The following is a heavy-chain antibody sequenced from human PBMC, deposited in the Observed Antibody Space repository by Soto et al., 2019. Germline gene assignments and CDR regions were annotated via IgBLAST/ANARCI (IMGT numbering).Heavy chain of an antibody. CDR2: INPIFGTA. CDR3: ARGRASGSYYLHDY. Sequence: SVKVSCKASGGTFSSYAISWVRQAPGQGLEWMGGINPIFGTAGYAQRFQGRVTMTADAAMSTAYMELSSLRSDDTAVYYCARGRASGSYYLHDYWGQGTLVPVSS. J-gene: IGHJ4*02. V-gene: IGHV1-69*13. CDR1: GGTFSSYA. D-gene: IGHD3-10*01.